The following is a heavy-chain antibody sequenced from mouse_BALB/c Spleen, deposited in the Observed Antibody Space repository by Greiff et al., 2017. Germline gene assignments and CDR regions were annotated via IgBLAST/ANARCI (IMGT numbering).Heavy chain of an antibody. D-gene: IGHD1-1*01. CDR3: ARHALRGYAMDY. J-gene: IGHJ4*01. Sequence: EVMLVESGGGLVKPGGSLKLSCAASGFAFSSYDMSWVRQTPAKRLEWVAYISSGGGSTYYPDTVKGRFTISRDNAKNTLYLQMSSLKSEDTAMSYCARHALRGYAMDYWGQGTSVTVAS. CDR2: ISSGGGST. CDR1: GFAFSSYD. V-gene: IGHV5-12-1*01.